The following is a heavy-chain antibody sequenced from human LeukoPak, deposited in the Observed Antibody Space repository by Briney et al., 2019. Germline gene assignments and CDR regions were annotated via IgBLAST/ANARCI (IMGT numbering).Heavy chain of an antibody. D-gene: IGHD3-10*01. CDR3: ARQPGAGWFDP. V-gene: IGHV5-51*01. Sequence: AGESLKISCQASGYSFTSSWIGWARQMPGKGLEWMAIINPGDSDTRYSPSFQGQVTNSADKSISTVYLQWGSLKASDTAMYYCARQPGAGWFDPWGQGTLVTVSS. CDR2: INPGDSDT. J-gene: IGHJ5*02. CDR1: GYSFTSSW.